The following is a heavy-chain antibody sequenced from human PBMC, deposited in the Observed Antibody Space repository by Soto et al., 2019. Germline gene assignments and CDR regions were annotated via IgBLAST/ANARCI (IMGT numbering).Heavy chain of an antibody. CDR2: IWYDGSNK. CDR3: ARSDCTGAYCYSWPFNYGVDV. J-gene: IGHJ6*02. Sequence: GGLLRLSCTTSGFTFNTYGMHWVRQAPGKGLEWVAIIWYDGSNKYYADSVKGRFTISRDNSKNTLYLQMNSLRAGDTALYYCARSDCTGAYCYSWPFNYGVDVWGQGTTVTVSS. D-gene: IGHD2-15*01. V-gene: IGHV3-33*08. CDR1: GFTFNTYG.